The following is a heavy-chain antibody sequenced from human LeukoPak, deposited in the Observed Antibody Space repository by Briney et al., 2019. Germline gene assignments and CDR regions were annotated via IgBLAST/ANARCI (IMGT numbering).Heavy chain of an antibody. J-gene: IGHJ4*02. CDR3: ARVGDYALKD. CDR2: FYNSGST. V-gene: IGHV4-4*07. CDR1: GGSISNYY. D-gene: IGHD3-16*01. Sequence: ASETLSLTCTVSGGSISNYYWSWIRQPAGKGLEWIGRFYNSGSTNCNPSLKSRVTMSVDTSKNQFSLRLSSVTAADTAVYYCARVGDYALKDWGQGTLVTVPS.